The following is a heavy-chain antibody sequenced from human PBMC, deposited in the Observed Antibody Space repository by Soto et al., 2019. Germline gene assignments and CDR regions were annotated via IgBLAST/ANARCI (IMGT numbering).Heavy chain of an antibody. J-gene: IGHJ6*02. Sequence: QVQLVQSGAEVKKPGASVKVSCKASGYTFTSYGISWVRQAPGQGLEWMGWISAYNGNTNHAQKLQGRVTMTTDTSTSTAYMELRSLRSDDTAVYYCARDWKPGSWSDLNYYGMDVWGQGTTVTVSS. CDR3: ARDWKPGSWSDLNYYGMDV. V-gene: IGHV1-18*01. CDR2: ISAYNGNT. D-gene: IGHD6-13*01. CDR1: GYTFTSYG.